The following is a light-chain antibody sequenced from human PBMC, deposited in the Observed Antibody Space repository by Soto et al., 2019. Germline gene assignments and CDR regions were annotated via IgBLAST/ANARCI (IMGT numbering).Light chain of an antibody. CDR2: TND. V-gene: IGLV1-44*01. Sequence: QSVLTQAPSVSGTPGQRVTISCSGGTSNLGSNAVSWYRQFPGMAPKLLIYTNDQRPSRVPDRFSGSKSGTSASLAISGLQSEDEADYYCAAWDDSLEGCVFGGGTKVTVL. CDR3: AAWDDSLEGCV. CDR1: TSNLGSNA. J-gene: IGLJ3*02.